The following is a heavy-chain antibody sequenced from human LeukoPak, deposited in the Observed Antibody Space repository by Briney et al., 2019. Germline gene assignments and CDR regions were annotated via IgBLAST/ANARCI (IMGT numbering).Heavy chain of an antibody. CDR3: ARGAAARLDWFDP. CDR2: INAGNGNT. V-gene: IGHV1-3*01. J-gene: IGHJ5*02. D-gene: IGHD6-6*01. CDR1: GYTFTSYA. Sequence: GRSLRLSCAASGYTFTSYAMHWVRQAPGQRLEWMGWINAGNGNTKYSQKFQGRVTITRDTSASTAYMELSSLRSEDTAVYYCARGAAARLDWFDPWGQGTLVTVSS.